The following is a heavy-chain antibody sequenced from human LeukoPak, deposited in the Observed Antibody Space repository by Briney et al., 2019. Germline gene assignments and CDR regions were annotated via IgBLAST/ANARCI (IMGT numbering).Heavy chain of an antibody. Sequence: GGSLRLSCAASGFTFSSYAMSWVRQAPGKGLEWVSAISGSGGSTYYADSVKGRFTISRDNSKNTLYLQMNSLRAEDTAVYYCASGEYYDILTGYHRDWGQGTLVTVSS. J-gene: IGHJ4*02. CDR1: GFTFSSYA. CDR3: ASGEYYDILTGYHRD. CDR2: ISGSGGST. D-gene: IGHD3-9*01. V-gene: IGHV3-23*01.